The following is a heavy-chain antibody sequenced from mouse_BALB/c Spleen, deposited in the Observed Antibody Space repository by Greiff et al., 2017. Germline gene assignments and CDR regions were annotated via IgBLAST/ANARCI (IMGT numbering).Heavy chain of an antibody. CDR3: ARLLRLLYFDY. D-gene: IGHD1-2*01. CDR1: GYSITSDYA. Sequence: EVKLQESGPGLVKPSQSLSLTCTVTGYSITSDYAWNWIRQFPGNKLEWMGYISYSGSTSYNPSLKSRISITRDTSKNQFFLQLNSVTTEDTATYYCARLLRLLYFDYWGQGTTLTVSS. J-gene: IGHJ2*01. CDR2: ISYSGST. V-gene: IGHV3-2*02.